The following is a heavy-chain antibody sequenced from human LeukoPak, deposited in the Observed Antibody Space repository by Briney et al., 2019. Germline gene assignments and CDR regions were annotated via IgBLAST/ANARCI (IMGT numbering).Heavy chain of an antibody. D-gene: IGHD2-15*01. CDR2: IFHSGSV. V-gene: IGHV4-34*12. J-gene: IGHJ4*02. Sequence: SETLSLTCAVYGGSFSGYYWSWIRQPPGKGLEWIGSIFHSGSVYYNPSLKSRVTISVDPSKNRFSLKLTPVTAADTAVYYCARVVASTSIDSWGQGTLVTVSS. CDR1: GGSFSGYY. CDR3: ARVVASTSIDS.